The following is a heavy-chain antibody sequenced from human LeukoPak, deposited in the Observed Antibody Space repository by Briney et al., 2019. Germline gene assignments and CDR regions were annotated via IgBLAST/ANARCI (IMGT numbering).Heavy chain of an antibody. CDR2: IYRSGST. Sequence: PSETLSLTCAVSGGSISSGGYSWSWIRQPPGKGLEWIGYIYRSGSTYYNPSLKSRVTISVDRSKNQFSLKLSSVTAADTAVYYCARTSIAARRANAFDIWGQGTMVSVSS. V-gene: IGHV4-30-2*01. CDR3: ARTSIAARRANAFDI. J-gene: IGHJ3*02. CDR1: GGSISSGGYS. D-gene: IGHD6-6*01.